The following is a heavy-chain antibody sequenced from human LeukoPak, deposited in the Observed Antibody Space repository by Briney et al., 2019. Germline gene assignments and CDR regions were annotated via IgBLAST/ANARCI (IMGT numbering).Heavy chain of an antibody. Sequence: GGSLRLSCAASGFTFSTYSMNWVRQAPGKGLEWVSSIGGSSSSIYYADSVKGRFTISRDNAKNSLYQQMNSLRAEDTAVYFCAREDREAFDYWGQGTLVTVSS. D-gene: IGHD2-15*01. CDR3: AREDREAFDY. J-gene: IGHJ4*02. CDR1: GFTFSTYS. CDR2: IGGSSSSI. V-gene: IGHV3-21*01.